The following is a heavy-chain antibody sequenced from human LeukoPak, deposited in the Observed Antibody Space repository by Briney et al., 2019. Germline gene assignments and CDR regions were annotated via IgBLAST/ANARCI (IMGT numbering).Heavy chain of an antibody. CDR3: ARDQSGFDY. J-gene: IGHJ4*02. CDR2: IYYSGST. Sequence: SETLSLTCAVYGGSFSGYYWSWIRQPPGKGLEWIGYIYYSGSTNYNPSLKSRVTISVDTSKNQFSLKLSSVTAADTAVYYCARDQSGFDYWGQGTLVTVSS. CDR1: GGSFSGYY. V-gene: IGHV4-59*01.